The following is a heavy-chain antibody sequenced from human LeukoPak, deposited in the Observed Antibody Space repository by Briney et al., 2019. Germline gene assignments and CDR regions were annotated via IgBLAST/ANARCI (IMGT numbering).Heavy chain of an antibody. CDR3: ARDSGYSSGWSGY. D-gene: IGHD6-19*01. CDR2: IYSGGSA. J-gene: IGHJ4*02. V-gene: IGHV3-66*01. Sequence: GGSLRLSCAASGFTVSSNYMSWVRQAPGKGLEWVSVIYSGGSAYYADSVKGRFTVSRDNSKNTLYLQMNSLRAEDTAVYYCARDSGYSSGWSGYWGQGTLVTVSS. CDR1: GFTVSSNY.